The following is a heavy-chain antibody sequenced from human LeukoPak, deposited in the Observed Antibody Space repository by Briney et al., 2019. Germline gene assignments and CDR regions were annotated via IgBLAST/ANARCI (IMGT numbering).Heavy chain of an antibody. Sequence: GGSLRLSCIVSGFVFGDHAMSWVRQAPGKGLEWVGFIRSKAYGATTEYAASVKGRFTISRDDSKSIAYLQMNSLKTEDTAVYYCTRVSVPAAIHFDYWGQGTLVTVSS. CDR3: TRVSVPAAIHFDY. D-gene: IGHD2-2*01. V-gene: IGHV3-49*04. J-gene: IGHJ4*02. CDR1: GFVFGDHA. CDR2: IRSKAYGATT.